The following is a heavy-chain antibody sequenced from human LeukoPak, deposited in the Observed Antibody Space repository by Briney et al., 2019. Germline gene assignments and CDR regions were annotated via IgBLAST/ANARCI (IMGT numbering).Heavy chain of an antibody. V-gene: IGHV4-38-2*02. CDR1: GNSISSGYY. Sequence: PSETLSLTCTVSGNSISSGYYWGWIRQPPGKGLEWIASIYHSGGTYYNPSLKSRVSISMDTSMNQFSLKLSSVTAADTAVYYCARHEQWLVPVDYWGQGTLVTVSS. D-gene: IGHD6-19*01. J-gene: IGHJ4*02. CDR3: ARHEQWLVPVDY. CDR2: IYHSGGT.